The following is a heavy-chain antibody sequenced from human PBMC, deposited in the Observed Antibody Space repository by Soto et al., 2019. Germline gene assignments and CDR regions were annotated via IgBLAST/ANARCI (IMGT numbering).Heavy chain of an antibody. V-gene: IGHV4-38-2*01. CDR1: GYSISSGYY. Sequence: SETLSLTCAVSGYSISSGYYWGWIRQPPGKELEWIGSIYHSGSTYYNPSLKSRVTISVDTSKNQFSLKLSSVTAADTAVYYCARADCSGGSCYGQYYNWFDPWGQGTLVTVSS. J-gene: IGHJ5*02. CDR3: ARADCSGGSCYGQYYNWFDP. D-gene: IGHD2-15*01. CDR2: IYHSGST.